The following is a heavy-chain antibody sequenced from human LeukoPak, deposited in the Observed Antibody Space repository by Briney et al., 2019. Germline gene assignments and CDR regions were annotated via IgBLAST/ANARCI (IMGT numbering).Heavy chain of an antibody. CDR1: GFIFNKYT. J-gene: IGHJ4*01. V-gene: IGHV3-21*01. CDR2: ISPSGSYI. D-gene: IGHD1-1*01. CDR3: ARLAIWNLGAGGFDY. Sequence: GGSLRLSCAASGFIFNKYTMNWVRQAPGKGLEWVSSISPSGSYIYYADSVKGRFTISRDNAKNSLYLQMNILRAEDTAVFYCARLAIWNLGAGGFDYWGQGTLVTVSS.